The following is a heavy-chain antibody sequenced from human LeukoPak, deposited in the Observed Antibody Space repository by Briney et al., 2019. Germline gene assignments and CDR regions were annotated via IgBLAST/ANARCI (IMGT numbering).Heavy chain of an antibody. D-gene: IGHD3-3*01. Sequence: SETLSLTCTVSGGSISSYYWSWIRQPPGKGLEWIGYIYYSGSTNYNPSLKSRVTISVDTSKNQFSLKLSSVTAADTAVYYCARDGYYDFWSGLGWGMDVWGQGTTVTVSS. J-gene: IGHJ6*02. V-gene: IGHV4-59*01. CDR1: GGSISSYY. CDR3: ARDGYYDFWSGLGWGMDV. CDR2: IYYSGST.